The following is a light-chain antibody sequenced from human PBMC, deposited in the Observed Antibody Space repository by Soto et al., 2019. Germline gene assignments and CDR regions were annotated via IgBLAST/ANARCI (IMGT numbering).Light chain of an antibody. Sequence: SYELTQPPSVSVAPGQTASVTCGGNNIGRKSVHWYQQKPGQAPVLVVYDDSDRPSGIPERFSGSNSGNTVTLTISRVEAGDEADYYCQVWDTGSDSLHVFGTGTKLTVL. CDR3: QVWDTGSDSLHV. J-gene: IGLJ1*01. V-gene: IGLV3-21*02. CDR1: NIGRKS. CDR2: DDS.